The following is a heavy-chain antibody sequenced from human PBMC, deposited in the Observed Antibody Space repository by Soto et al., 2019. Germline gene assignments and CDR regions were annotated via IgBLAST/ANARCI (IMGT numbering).Heavy chain of an antibody. CDR2: ISAYNGNT. V-gene: IGHV1-18*01. CDR1: GYTFTSYG. Sequence: ASVQVSCKASGYTFTSYGISWVRQAPGQGLEWMGWISAYNGNTNYAQKLQGRVTMTTDTSTSTAYMELRSLRSDGTAVYYCATKYSSGPGAFDIWGQGTMVTVSS. CDR3: ATKYSSGPGAFDI. D-gene: IGHD6-19*01. J-gene: IGHJ3*02.